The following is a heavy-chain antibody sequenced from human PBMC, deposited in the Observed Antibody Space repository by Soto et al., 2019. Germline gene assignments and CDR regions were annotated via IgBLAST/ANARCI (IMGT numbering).Heavy chain of an antibody. CDR2: MNPNSGNT. J-gene: IGHJ4*02. CDR1: GYTFTSYD. CDR3: ARDSAVDTATDY. Sequence: ASVKVSCKASGYTFTSYDINWVRQATGQGLEWMGWMNPNSGNTGYAQKFQGRVTMTRDTSTSTAYMELRSLRSDDTAVYYCARDSAVDTATDYWGQGTLVTVSS. V-gene: IGHV1-8*01. D-gene: IGHD2-2*01.